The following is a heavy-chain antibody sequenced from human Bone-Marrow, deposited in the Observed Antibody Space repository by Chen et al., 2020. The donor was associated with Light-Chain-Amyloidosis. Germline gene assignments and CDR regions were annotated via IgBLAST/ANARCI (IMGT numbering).Heavy chain of an antibody. Sequence: QVQLVQSGAEVKKPGASVKVSCKASGYTFTSSGISWVRQAPEQGLEWMGWISAYNGNTNDAQKLQGRVTMTTDTSTSTAYMELRSLRSDDTAVYYCARAKLIRTYNWFDPWGQGTLVTVSS. J-gene: IGHJ5*02. D-gene: IGHD3-10*01. CDR3: ARAKLIRTYNWFDP. CDR2: ISAYNGNT. CDR1: GYTFTSSG. V-gene: IGHV1-18*01.